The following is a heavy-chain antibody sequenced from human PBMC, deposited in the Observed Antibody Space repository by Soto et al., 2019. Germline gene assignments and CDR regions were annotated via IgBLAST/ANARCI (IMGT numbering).Heavy chain of an antibody. Sequence: QVQLVQSGAEVKKPGASVKVSCKASGYSITSYYMHWVRQAPGQGLEWMGIINPSGGSTTYAQKLRGRVTMTRDTSTSKVYMELSSRRSEDTAVYYCTRGHMNTFWGRNYYYYGMDGWGQGTTVTVSS. V-gene: IGHV1-46*01. D-gene: IGHD3-16*01. CDR2: INPSGGST. J-gene: IGHJ6*02. CDR1: GYSITSYY. CDR3: TRGHMNTFWGRNYYYYGMDG.